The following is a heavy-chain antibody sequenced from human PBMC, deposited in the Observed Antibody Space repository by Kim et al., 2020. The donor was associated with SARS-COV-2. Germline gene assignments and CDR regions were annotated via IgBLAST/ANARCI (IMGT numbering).Heavy chain of an antibody. J-gene: IGHJ3*02. CDR3: TRVSGTTFSLLDAYD. Sequence: GGSLRLSCAASGIIFTYTAMHWVRQSSGKGLEWVGRIRSKANSSATTYAASVKGRLTISSDDSKNAAYLQMNSLKTEDTAEYSSTRVSGTTFSLLDAYD. CDR2: IRSKANSSAT. CDR1: GIIFTYTA. V-gene: IGHV3-73*01. D-gene: IGHD1-1*01.